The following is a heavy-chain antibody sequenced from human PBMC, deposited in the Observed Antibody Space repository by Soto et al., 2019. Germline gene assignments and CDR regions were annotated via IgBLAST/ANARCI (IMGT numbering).Heavy chain of an antibody. CDR3: ARDVSPYSDYYDESTSETWFDP. D-gene: IGHD3-16*01. CDR2: ISKSGSII. CDR1: GFTFSDYY. V-gene: IGHV3-11*01. J-gene: IGHJ5*02. Sequence: GESLKISCAASGFTFSDYYMSWLRQPPGKGLEWVSYISKSGSIIHFADSVKGRFAISRDNAKNTLYLQMSSLRAEDTALYYCARDVSPYSDYYDESTSETWFDPWGQGTLVTVYS.